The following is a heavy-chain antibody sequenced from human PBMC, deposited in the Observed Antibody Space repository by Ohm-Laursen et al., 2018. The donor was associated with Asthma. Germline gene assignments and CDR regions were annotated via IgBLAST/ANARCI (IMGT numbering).Heavy chain of an antibody. CDR2: ISYDGSNK. D-gene: IGHD3-3*01. CDR3: ARGDFLSGNFPFDC. V-gene: IGHV3-30*14. J-gene: IGHJ4*02. CDR1: GFTFSSYA. Sequence: SLRLSCTASGFTFSSYAMHWVRQAPGKGLEGVAVISYDGSNKYYADSVKGRFTISRDNSKNTLYLQMNSLIAGDTAVYYCARGDFLSGNFPFDCWGQGTLVTVSS.